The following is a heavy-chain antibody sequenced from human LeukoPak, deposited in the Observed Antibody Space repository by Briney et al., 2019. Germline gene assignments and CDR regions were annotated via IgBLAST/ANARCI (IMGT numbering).Heavy chain of an antibody. CDR1: GGSISSGSYY. V-gene: IGHV4-61*02. D-gene: IGHD2-15*01. J-gene: IGHJ3*02. CDR3: ARGGCGGSCYFDLDI. CDR2: IYTSGST. Sequence: IPSETPSLTCTVSGGSISSGSYYWSWIRQPAGKGLEWIGRIYTSGSTNYHPSLKSRVTISVDTSKNQFSLKLSSVTAADTAVYYCARGGCGGSCYFDLDIWGQGTMVTVSS.